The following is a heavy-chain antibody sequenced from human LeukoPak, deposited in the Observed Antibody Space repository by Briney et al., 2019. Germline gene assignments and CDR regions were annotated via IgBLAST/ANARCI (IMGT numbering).Heavy chain of an antibody. Sequence: SETLSLTCTVSGGSISSSSYYWGWIRQPPGKGLEWIGSIYYSGSTYYNPSLKSRVTISVDTSKNQFSLKLSSVTAADTAVYYCAGIRFDNYYYYGMDVWCQGTTVTVS. CDR2: IYYSGST. D-gene: IGHD3-9*01. V-gene: IGHV4-39*01. CDR1: GGSISSSSYY. J-gene: IGHJ6*02. CDR3: AGIRFDNYYYYGMDV.